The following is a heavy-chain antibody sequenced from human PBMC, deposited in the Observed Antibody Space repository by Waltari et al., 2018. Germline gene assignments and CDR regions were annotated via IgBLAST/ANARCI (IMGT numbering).Heavy chain of an antibody. CDR3: AREDIVATKVFDD. CDR1: GYTFTAYY. V-gene: IGHV1-2*02. J-gene: IGHJ4*01. D-gene: IGHD5-12*01. CDR2: INCNTGDR. Sequence: QVQLVQSGAEVKKPGASVKVSCKTSGYTFTAYYMHWVRQAPGQGLEWMVWINCNTGDRDYAQKFRGRVTMTRETSLTTVYMEMNRLTSDDTAVYYCAREDIVATKVFDDWGHGTLVTVSS.